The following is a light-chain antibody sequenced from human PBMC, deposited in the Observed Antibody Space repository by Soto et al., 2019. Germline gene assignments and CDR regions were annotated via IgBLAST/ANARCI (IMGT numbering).Light chain of an antibody. CDR3: QQSYSTPRT. CDR1: QSISSY. V-gene: IGKV1-39*01. CDR2: AAS. J-gene: IGKJ1*01. Sequence: IQITQTPSSLSASVGDRVTIPCRASQSISSYLNWYQQKPGKAPKLLIYAASSLQSGVPSRFSGSGSGTDFTLTISSLQTEDFATYYCQQSYSTPRTFGQGTKVDIK.